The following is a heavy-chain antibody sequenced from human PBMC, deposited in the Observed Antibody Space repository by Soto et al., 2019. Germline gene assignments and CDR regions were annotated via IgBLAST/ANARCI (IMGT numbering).Heavy chain of an antibody. V-gene: IGHV4-34*01. CDR2: INHSGST. CDR3: ARDKITGLFDY. Sequence: SETLSLTCAVYGGSFSGYYWPWIRQPPGPGREWIGEINHSGSTNYTPSLNIRVTISVDTSKNQFYLKLTSVTAADTAVYYCARDKITGLFDYWGQGTLVT. J-gene: IGHJ4*02. CDR1: GGSFSGYY. D-gene: IGHD2-8*02.